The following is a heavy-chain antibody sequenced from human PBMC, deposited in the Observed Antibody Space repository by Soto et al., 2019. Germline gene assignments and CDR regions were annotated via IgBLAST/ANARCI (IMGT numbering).Heavy chain of an antibody. CDR1: GFTFSSYA. CDR3: ATPLYYDSSVRQH. D-gene: IGHD3-22*01. J-gene: IGHJ1*01. V-gene: IGHV3-23*01. Sequence: GGSLRLSCAASGFTFSSYAMSWVRQAPGKGLEWVSAISGSGGSTYYADSVKGRLTISRDNSKNTLYLQMNSLRAEDTAVYYCATPLYYDSSVRQHWGQGTLVTVSS. CDR2: ISGSGGST.